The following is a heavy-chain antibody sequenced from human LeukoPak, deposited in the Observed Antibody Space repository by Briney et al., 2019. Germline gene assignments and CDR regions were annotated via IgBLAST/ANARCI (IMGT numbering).Heavy chain of an antibody. Sequence: GGSLRLSCAASGFTFSSYGMHWVRQAPGKGLEWVAFIRYDGSNKYYADSVKGRFTISRDNSKNTLYLQMNSLRAEDTAVYYCAKGEHYYDSSGYATPDYWDQGTLVTVSS. D-gene: IGHD3-22*01. V-gene: IGHV3-30*02. CDR1: GFTFSSYG. CDR3: AKGEHYYDSSGYATPDY. J-gene: IGHJ4*02. CDR2: IRYDGSNK.